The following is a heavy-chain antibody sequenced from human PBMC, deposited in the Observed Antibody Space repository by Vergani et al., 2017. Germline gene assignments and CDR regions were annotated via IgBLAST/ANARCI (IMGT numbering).Heavy chain of an antibody. Sequence: QVQLVESGGGVVQPGRSLRLSCAASGFTFSNFGMHWIRQAPGKGLEWLAYIGKDGINTSYRDAVKGRFTVSRDNSKDILYLQMDSLRSEDTALYSCAKYLRDSTDGLPDSWGPGTLVIVSS. CDR1: GFTFSNFG. J-gene: IGHJ4*02. D-gene: IGHD2-21*02. CDR2: IGKDGINT. CDR3: AKYLRDSTDGLPDS. V-gene: IGHV3-30*02.